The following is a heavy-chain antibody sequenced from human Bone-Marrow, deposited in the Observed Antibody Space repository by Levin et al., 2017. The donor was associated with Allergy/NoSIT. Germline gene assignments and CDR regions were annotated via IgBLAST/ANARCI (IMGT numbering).Heavy chain of an antibody. CDR2: IWYDGSNK. V-gene: IGHV3-33*01. CDR3: ARLMGMQYSGYDLGADY. Sequence: LSLTCAASGFTFSSYGMHWVRQAPDKGLEWVAVIWYDGSNKYYADSVKGRFTISRDNSKNTLYLQMNSLRAEDTAVYYCARLMGMQYSGYDLGADYWGQGTLVTVSS. J-gene: IGHJ4*02. CDR1: GFTFSSYG. D-gene: IGHD5-12*01.